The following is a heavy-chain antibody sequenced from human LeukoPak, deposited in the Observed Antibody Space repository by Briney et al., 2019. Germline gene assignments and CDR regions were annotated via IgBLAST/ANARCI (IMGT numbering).Heavy chain of an antibody. V-gene: IGHV3-7*03. D-gene: IGHD3-3*01. CDR3: ARGRSTIFGVVTEYYFDY. Sequence: GGSLRLSYAASGFTFSSYWMSWVRQAPGKGLEWVANIKQDGSEKYYVDSVRGRFTISRDNAKNSLYLQMNSLRAEDTAVYYCARGRSTIFGVVTEYYFDYWGQGTLVTVSS. CDR2: IKQDGSEK. J-gene: IGHJ4*02. CDR1: GFTFSSYW.